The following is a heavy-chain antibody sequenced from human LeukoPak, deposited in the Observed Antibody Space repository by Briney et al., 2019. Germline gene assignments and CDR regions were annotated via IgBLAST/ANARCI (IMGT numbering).Heavy chain of an antibody. V-gene: IGHV4-39*01. D-gene: IGHD2-2*01. CDR2: IYYSGST. Sequence: PSETLSLTCTVSGGSISSSSYYWGWIRQPPGKGLEWIGSIYYSGSTYYNPSLKSRVTISVDTSKNQFSLKLSSVTAADTAVYYCASSGYCSSTSCFYYYYYYMDVWGKGTTVTVSS. CDR1: GGSISSSSYY. J-gene: IGHJ6*03. CDR3: ASSGYCSSTSCFYYYYYYMDV.